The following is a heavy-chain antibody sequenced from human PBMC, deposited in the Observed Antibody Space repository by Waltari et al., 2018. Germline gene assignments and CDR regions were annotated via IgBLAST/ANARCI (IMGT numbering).Heavy chain of an antibody. J-gene: IGHJ4*02. CDR1: GFTFSNYW. CDR3: SVSLND. V-gene: IGHV3-7*01. Sequence: EVYLVESGGNLVQPGGSLRLSCAASGFTFSNYWMDWVRQAPGKGVELVANIKEDGSESHYVDSVKGRFTLSRDNAQNLLSLQMDSLRAEDTAVYYCSVSLNDWGQGTLVTVSS. CDR2: IKEDGSES.